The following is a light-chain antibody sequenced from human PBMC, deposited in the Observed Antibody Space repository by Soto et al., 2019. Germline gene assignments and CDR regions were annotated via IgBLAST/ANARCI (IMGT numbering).Light chain of an antibody. J-gene: IGLJ2*01. Sequence: QSALTQPASVSGSPGQSITISCTGTSSDVGGYNYVSWYQQHPGKAPKLMIYDVSNRPSGVSNRFSGSKSGNTASLIISGLQAEDEADYYCSSYTSSSTRVFGGGTKLTVL. CDR1: SSDVGGYNY. CDR3: SSYTSSSTRV. V-gene: IGLV2-14*03. CDR2: DVS.